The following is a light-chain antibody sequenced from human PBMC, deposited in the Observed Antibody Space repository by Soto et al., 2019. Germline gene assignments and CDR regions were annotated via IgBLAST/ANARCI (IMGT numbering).Light chain of an antibody. CDR1: QSVSRN. V-gene: IGKV3D-15*01. Sequence: EILMTQSPATLSVSPGERATLSCRASQSVSRNLAWYQQKPGQAPRLLIYDASTRATGTPARFSGSGSGTKFTLSISSLQSEDFAVYYCQQYNNWPITFGQGTRLEI. J-gene: IGKJ5*01. CDR3: QQYNNWPIT. CDR2: DAS.